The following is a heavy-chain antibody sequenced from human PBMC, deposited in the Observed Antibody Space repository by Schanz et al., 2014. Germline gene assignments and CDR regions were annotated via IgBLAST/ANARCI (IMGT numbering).Heavy chain of an antibody. Sequence: QVQLVQSGAEVKKPGASVKVSCKASGYTFTSDSMHWVRQAPGQGLEWMGMINPSGGSTTYAQKFQGRVTITADRSTSTAYMELSSLRAEDTAVYYCAKDHAGSDILTALGNWGQGTLVTVSS. CDR2: INPSGGST. CDR1: GYTFTSDS. D-gene: IGHD3-9*01. V-gene: IGHV1-46*01. CDR3: AKDHAGSDILTALGN. J-gene: IGHJ4*02.